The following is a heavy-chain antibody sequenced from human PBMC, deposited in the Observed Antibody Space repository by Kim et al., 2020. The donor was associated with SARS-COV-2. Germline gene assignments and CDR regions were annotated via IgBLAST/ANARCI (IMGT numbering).Heavy chain of an antibody. J-gene: IGHJ4*02. V-gene: IGHV3-21*01. D-gene: IGHD6-6*01. CDR2: ISSSSSYI. CDR1: GFTFSSYS. CDR3: ARGGGSPYRSSYRQSRNDY. Sequence: GGSLRLSCAASGFTFSSYSMNWVRQAPGKGLEWVSSISSSSSYIYYADSVKGRFTISRDNAKNSLYLQMNSLRAEDTAVYYCARGGGSPYRSSYRQSRNDYWGQGTLVTVSS.